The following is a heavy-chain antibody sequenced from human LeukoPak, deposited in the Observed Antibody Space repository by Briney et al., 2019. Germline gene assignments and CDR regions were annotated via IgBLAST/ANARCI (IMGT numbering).Heavy chain of an antibody. D-gene: IGHD6-13*01. CDR3: ARVLADAGTGY. J-gene: IGHJ4*02. CDR1: RYTFTHYY. CDR2: IHPSGGST. Sequence: ASVKVSCKASRYTFTHYYIHWVRQAPGQGLEWMGIIHPSGGSTTYAQKFQGRVTVTSDTSTSTVYMELSSLRSEDTAVYYCARVLADAGTGYWGQGTLVTVSS. V-gene: IGHV1-46*01.